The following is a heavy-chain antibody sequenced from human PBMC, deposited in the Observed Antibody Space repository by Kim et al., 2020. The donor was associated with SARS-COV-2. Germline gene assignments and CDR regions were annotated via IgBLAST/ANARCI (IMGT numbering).Heavy chain of an antibody. CDR2: IKADNCNT. Sequence: ASVKVSCKASGYTFTNYAMHWVRQAPGQRLEWMGWIKADNCNTKYSQKFQGRVTITRDTSASTAHMELSSLRSEDTALYYCARDKYKYERGGVAISFGMDVWGQGTTVTISS. CDR1: GYTFTNYA. D-gene: IGHD2-15*01. J-gene: IGHJ6*02. V-gene: IGHV1-3*01. CDR3: ARDKYKYERGGVAISFGMDV.